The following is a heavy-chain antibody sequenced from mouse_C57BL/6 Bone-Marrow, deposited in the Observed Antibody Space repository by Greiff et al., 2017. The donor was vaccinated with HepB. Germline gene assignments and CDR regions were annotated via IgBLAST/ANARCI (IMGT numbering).Heavy chain of an antibody. CDR3: ARSYGSPFYWYFDV. CDR1: GYTFTDYY. J-gene: IGHJ1*03. D-gene: IGHD1-1*01. CDR2: INPNNGGT. V-gene: IGHV1-26*01. Sequence: VQLQQSGPELVKPGASVKISCKASGYTFTDYYMNWVKQSHGKSLEWIGDINPNNGGTSYNQKFKGKATLTVDKSSSTAYMELSSLTSEDSAVYYCARSYGSPFYWYFDVWGTGTTVTVSS.